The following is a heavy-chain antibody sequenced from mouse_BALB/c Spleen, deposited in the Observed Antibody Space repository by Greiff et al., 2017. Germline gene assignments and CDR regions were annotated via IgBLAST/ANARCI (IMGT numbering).Heavy chain of an antibody. J-gene: IGHJ2*01. D-gene: IGHD1-1*01. V-gene: IGHV1S29*02. CDR2: IYPYNGGT. Sequence: VQLQQSGPELVKPGASVKISCKASGYTFTDYNMHWVKQSHGKSLEWIGYIYPYNGGTGYNQKFKSKATLTVDNSSSTAYMELRSLTSEDSAVYYCARPLRDYFDYWGQGTTLTVSS. CDR1: GYTFTDYN. CDR3: ARPLRDYFDY.